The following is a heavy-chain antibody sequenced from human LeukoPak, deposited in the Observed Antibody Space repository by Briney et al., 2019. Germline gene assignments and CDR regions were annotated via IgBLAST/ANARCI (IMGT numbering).Heavy chain of an antibody. CDR1: GGSFSGYY. Sequence: SETLSLTCAVYGGSFSGYYWSWIRQPPGKGLEWIGEINHSGSTNYSPSLKSRVTISVDTSKNQFSLKLSSVTAADTAVYYCARAGSGSYYYWGQGTLVTVSS. J-gene: IGHJ4*02. CDR2: INHSGST. D-gene: IGHD1-26*01. V-gene: IGHV4-34*01. CDR3: ARAGSGSYYY.